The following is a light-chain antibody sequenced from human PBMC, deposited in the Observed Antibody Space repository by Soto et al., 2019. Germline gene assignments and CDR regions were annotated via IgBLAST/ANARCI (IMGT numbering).Light chain of an antibody. CDR2: KIS. Sequence: DIVMTKTPISLPVTLGQPVSISCRSSQSLVHSDGNTYLSWFHQRPGQPPRLLLYKISNRFSGVPDRFSGSGAATDFTLKITRVEAEDVGVYYCMQATRFTRSFGQGTKVEIK. CDR3: MQATRFTRS. V-gene: IGKV2-24*01. CDR1: QSLVHSDGNTY. J-gene: IGKJ1*01.